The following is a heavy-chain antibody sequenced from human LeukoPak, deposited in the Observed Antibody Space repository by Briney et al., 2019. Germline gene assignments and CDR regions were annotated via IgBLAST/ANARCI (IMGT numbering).Heavy chain of an antibody. D-gene: IGHD3-16*01. CDR3: ARGAVGGYYYMDV. V-gene: IGHV1-69*05. J-gene: IGHJ6*03. Sequence: SVKVSCKDSGGTCGSYAISWVRQAPGQGLEWMGGIIPIFGTANNAQKFQGRVTITTDESTSTAYMELSSLRSEDTAVYYCARGAVGGYYYMDVWGKGTTVTVSS. CDR2: IIPIFGTA. CDR1: GGTCGSYA.